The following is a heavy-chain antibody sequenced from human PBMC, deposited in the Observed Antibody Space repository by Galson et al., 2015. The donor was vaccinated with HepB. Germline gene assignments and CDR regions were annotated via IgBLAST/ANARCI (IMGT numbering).Heavy chain of an antibody. CDR1: GYTFTNYH. J-gene: IGHJ4*02. V-gene: IGHV1-46*01. CDR2: INPSGGNT. Sequence: SVKVSCKASGYTFTNYHMHWVRQAPGQGLEWMGIINPSGGNTNYAQKFQGRVTLTRDRSTTTIYMELSSLRSEDTAVYYCARGEWIDDYGDYWGQGTLVTVSS. CDR3: ARGEWIDDYGDY. D-gene: IGHD3-3*01.